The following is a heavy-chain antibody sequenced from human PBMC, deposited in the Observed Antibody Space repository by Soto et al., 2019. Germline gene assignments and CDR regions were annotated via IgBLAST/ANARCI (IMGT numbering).Heavy chain of an antibody. CDR3: ARDRIGFLGGFDYYYGMDV. V-gene: IGHV1-69*12. Sequence: QLMQSGAEVRKPGSSVRVSCKASGGTFSSYAIGWVRQAPGQELEWMGGIMPIMGTTNYAQKFQGRVTITADESANTVYLEVSSLRSADTAVYYCARDRIGFLGGFDYYYGMDVWGQGTTVTVSS. D-gene: IGHD3-3*01. J-gene: IGHJ6*02. CDR2: IMPIMGTT. CDR1: GGTFSSYA.